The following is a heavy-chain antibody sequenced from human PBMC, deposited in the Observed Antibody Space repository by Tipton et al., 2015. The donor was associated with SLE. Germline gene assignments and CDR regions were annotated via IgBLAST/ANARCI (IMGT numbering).Heavy chain of an antibody. D-gene: IGHD2-21*01. CDR1: GGSIRSSGYY. CDR3: ARGGGGDVLNWFDP. J-gene: IGHJ5*02. V-gene: IGHV4-31*03. CDR2: IYFTGST. Sequence: TLSLTCTVSGGSIRSSGYYWSWIRQHPGKGLEWIGYIYFTGSTHYNPSLRSRILISLDTSKNQFSLKVNSVTAADTAIYFCARGGGGDVLNWFDPWGQGTPVSVSP.